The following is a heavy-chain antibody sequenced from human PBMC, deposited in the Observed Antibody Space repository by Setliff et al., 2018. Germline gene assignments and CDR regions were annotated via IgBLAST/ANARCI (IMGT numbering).Heavy chain of an antibody. J-gene: IGHJ4*02. D-gene: IGHD6-19*01. Sequence: GESLKISCAASGFTFTNYWINWVRQAPGKGLEWVANIKQDESEKHCVGSVKGRFTISRDNARNSVYLQMNSLRAEDAAVYYCATSDWYAAFDHWGQGTLVTVSS. CDR2: IKQDESEK. CDR1: GFTFTNYW. V-gene: IGHV3-7*01. CDR3: ATSDWYAAFDH.